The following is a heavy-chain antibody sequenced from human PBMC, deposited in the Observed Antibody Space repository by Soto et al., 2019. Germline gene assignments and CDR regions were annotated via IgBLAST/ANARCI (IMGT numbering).Heavy chain of an antibody. V-gene: IGHV3-23*01. D-gene: IGHD2-15*01. J-gene: IGHJ4*02. CDR1: GFTFSSDA. Sequence: DVQLLESGGGLVQPEGSLRLSCAASGFTFSSDAMGWVRQGPGKGLEWVAVVSIGGSTHYADSVRGRFTISRDNSKNTLSLQMNRLTAEDTAVYFCAKRRGAGGHFDYWGQGALVTVSS. CDR2: VSIGGST. CDR3: AKRRGAGGHFDY.